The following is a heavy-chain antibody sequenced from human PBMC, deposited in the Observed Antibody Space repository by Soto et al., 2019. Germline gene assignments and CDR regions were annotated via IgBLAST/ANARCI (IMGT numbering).Heavy chain of an antibody. CDR2: IYYSGST. CDR3: ARTRGVTATQDKWDDY. J-gene: IGHJ4*02. Sequence: QVQLQESGPGLVKASPTLSLTCTVSGGSISSGGYYWSWIRQHPGKGLEWIGYIYYSGSTYYNPSLKSRVTISVDTSKNQFSLKLSSVTAADTAVYYCARTRGVTATQDKWDDYWGQGTLVTVSS. CDR1: GGSISSGGYY. D-gene: IGHD2-21*02. V-gene: IGHV4-31*03.